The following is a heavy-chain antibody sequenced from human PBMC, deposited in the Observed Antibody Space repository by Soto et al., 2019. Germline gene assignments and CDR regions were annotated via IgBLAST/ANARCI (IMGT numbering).Heavy chain of an antibody. Sequence: SETLSLTCAVYGGSFSGYYWSWIRQPPGKGLEWIGEINHSGSTNYNPSLKSRVTISVDTSKNQFSLKLSSVTAADTAVYYCARETYYDFFYGMDVWGQGTTVTVSS. V-gene: IGHV4-34*01. CDR3: ARETYYDFFYGMDV. CDR2: INHSGST. CDR1: GGSFSGYY. J-gene: IGHJ6*02.